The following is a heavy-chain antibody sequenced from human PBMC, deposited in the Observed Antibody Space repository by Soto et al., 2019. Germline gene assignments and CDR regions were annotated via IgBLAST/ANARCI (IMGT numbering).Heavy chain of an antibody. D-gene: IGHD3-10*01. V-gene: IGHV1-8*01. J-gene: IGHJ6*02. CDR1: GYTFTSYD. CDR3: ARGFLQYYYGSGSYYNGYYYYGMDV. CDR2: MNPNSGNT. Sequence: GASVKVSCKASGYTFTSYDINWVRQATGQGLEWMGWMNPNSGNTGYAQKFQGRVTMTRNTSISTAYMELSSLRSEDTAVYYCARGFLQYYYGSGSYYNGYYYYGMDVWGQVTTVTVCS.